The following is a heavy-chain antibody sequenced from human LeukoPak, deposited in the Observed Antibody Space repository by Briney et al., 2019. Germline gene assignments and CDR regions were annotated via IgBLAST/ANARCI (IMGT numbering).Heavy chain of an antibody. CDR2: IRYDGSND. Sequence: GGSLRLSCTASGFTFGDYAMGWFRQAPGKGLEWVAFIRYDGSNDSYADSVKGRFTISRDNSKNTLYLQMNSLRAEDTAVYYCAKDRGPWLVPNWFDPWGQGTLVTASS. CDR3: AKDRGPWLVPNWFDP. D-gene: IGHD6-19*01. CDR1: GFTFGDYA. J-gene: IGHJ5*02. V-gene: IGHV3-30*02.